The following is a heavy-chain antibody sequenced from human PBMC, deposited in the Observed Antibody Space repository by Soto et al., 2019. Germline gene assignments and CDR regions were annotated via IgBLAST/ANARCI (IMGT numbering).Heavy chain of an antibody. J-gene: IGHJ6*02. CDR2: ISAYNGDT. Sequence: ASVKVSCKGSGYIFSNYGIGWVRQAPGQGLEWMGWISAYNGDTNYAQKLQGRVAITADESTSTAYMELSSLRSEDTAVYYCARTLPHIVVVVAATPYYYYGMDVWGQGTTVTVSS. CDR3: ARTLPHIVVVVAATPYYYYGMDV. D-gene: IGHD2-15*01. V-gene: IGHV1-18*01. CDR1: GYIFSNYG.